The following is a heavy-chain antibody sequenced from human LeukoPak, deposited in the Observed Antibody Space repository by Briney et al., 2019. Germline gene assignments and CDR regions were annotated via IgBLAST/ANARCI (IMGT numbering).Heavy chain of an antibody. V-gene: IGHV3-21*01. CDR3: ARDFDTSGYTFDF. Sequence: PGGSLRLSCAASGFTFSTYTMNWVRQAPGKGLEWVSSISSSSTYIYYADSVKGRFTISRDNAKNSLYLQMNSLRDEDTAVYFCARDFDTSGYTFDFWGQGALVTVSS. CDR1: GFTFSTYT. CDR2: ISSSSTYI. J-gene: IGHJ4*02. D-gene: IGHD3-22*01.